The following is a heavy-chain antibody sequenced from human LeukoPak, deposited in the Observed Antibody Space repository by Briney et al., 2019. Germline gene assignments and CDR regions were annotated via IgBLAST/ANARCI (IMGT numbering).Heavy chain of an antibody. Sequence: SETLSLTCTVSGGSISSYYWSWIRQPPGKGLDWIGYIYYSGSTNYNPSLKSRVTISVDTSKNQFSLKLSSVTAADTAVYYCARAFAVVGAIDYWGQGTLVTVSS. V-gene: IGHV4-59*01. CDR1: GGSISSYY. CDR3: ARAFAVVGAIDY. J-gene: IGHJ4*02. CDR2: IYYSGST. D-gene: IGHD1-26*01.